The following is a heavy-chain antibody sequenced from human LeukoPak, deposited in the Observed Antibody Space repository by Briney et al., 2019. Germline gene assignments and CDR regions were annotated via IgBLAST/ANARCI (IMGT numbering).Heavy chain of an antibody. J-gene: IGHJ5*02. CDR1: GFTFSSYA. CDR2: ISGSGGST. CDR3: AKDSITIFGVVIVNWFDP. Sequence: PGGSLRLSCAASGFTFSSYAMSWVRQAPGKGLEWVSAISGSGGSTYYADSVKGRFTISRDNSKNTLYLQMNSLRAEDTAVYYCAKDSITIFGVVIVNWFDPWGQGTLVTVSS. D-gene: IGHD3-3*01. V-gene: IGHV3-23*01.